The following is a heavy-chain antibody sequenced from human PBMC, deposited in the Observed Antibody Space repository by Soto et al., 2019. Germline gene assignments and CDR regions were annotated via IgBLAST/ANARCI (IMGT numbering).Heavy chain of an antibody. Sequence: GGSLRLSCAASGFTFSNAWMNWVRQAPGKGLEWVGRIKSKTDGGTTDYAAPVKGRFTISRDDSKNTLYLQMNSLKTEDTAVYYCTTVEQGNYGRDYYYGMDVWGQGTTVTVSS. V-gene: IGHV3-15*07. J-gene: IGHJ6*02. CDR2: IKSKTDGGTT. D-gene: IGHD4-17*01. CDR3: TTVEQGNYGRDYYYGMDV. CDR1: GFTFSNAW.